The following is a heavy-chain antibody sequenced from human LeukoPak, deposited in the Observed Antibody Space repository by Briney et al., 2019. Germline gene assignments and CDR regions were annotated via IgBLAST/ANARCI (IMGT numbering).Heavy chain of an antibody. Sequence: GGSLRLSCEGFGLTFSRDWMSWVRQAPGKGLEWVANIKQDGGETYYGDSVKGRFTISRDNAKNSLYLQMNSLRAEDTAVYYCASNDYYDSSGFDYWGQGTLVTVSS. CDR1: GLTFSRDW. CDR3: ASNDYYDSSGFDY. D-gene: IGHD3-22*01. CDR2: IKQDGGET. J-gene: IGHJ4*02. V-gene: IGHV3-7*01.